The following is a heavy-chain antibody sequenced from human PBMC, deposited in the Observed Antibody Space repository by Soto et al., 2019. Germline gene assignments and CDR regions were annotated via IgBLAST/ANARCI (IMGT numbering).Heavy chain of an antibody. CDR3: ARSGPGRCSSTSCYTVTVNYYYYGMDV. CDR1: GGTFSSYA. CDR2: IIPIFGTA. Sequence: SVKVSCKASGGTFSSYAISWVRQAPGQGLEWMGGIIPIFGTANYAQKFQGRVTITADESTSTAYMELSSLRSEDTAVYYCARSGPGRCSSTSCYTVTVNYYYYGMDVWGQGTTVTVSS. D-gene: IGHD2-2*02. J-gene: IGHJ6*02. V-gene: IGHV1-69*13.